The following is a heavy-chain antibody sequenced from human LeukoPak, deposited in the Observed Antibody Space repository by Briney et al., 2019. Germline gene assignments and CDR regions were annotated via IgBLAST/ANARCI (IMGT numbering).Heavy chain of an antibody. Sequence: ASVKVSCKASGYTFTGYYMHWVRPAPGQGLEWMGWINPNSGGTHYAQKLQGRVTMTRDTSISTAYMELSRLRSDDTAVYYCAREPYYGSGSYYNGWGQGTLVTVSS. CDR3: AREPYYGSGSYYNG. CDR1: GYTFTGYY. CDR2: INPNSGGT. D-gene: IGHD3-10*01. J-gene: IGHJ4*02. V-gene: IGHV1-2*02.